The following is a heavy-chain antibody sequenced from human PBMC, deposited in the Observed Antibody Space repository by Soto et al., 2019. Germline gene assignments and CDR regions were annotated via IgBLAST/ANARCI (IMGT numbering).Heavy chain of an antibody. J-gene: IGHJ4*02. Sequence: GASVKVSCKASGYRFTDHYIHWVRQAPGQGLEWLGIINPFAANTDYAQKFQGRVTMTRDASTSTVYLELSRLTSEDTAVYYCARDYVWGSEDYFDSWGQGTQVTSPQ. CDR3: ARDYVWGSEDYFDS. CDR1: GYRFTDHY. D-gene: IGHD3-16*01. CDR2: INPFAANT. V-gene: IGHV1-46*01.